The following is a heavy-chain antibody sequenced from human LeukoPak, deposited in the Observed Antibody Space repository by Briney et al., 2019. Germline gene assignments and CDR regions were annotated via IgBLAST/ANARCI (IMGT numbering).Heavy chain of an antibody. CDR1: GFTFNSYS. CDR2: ISSSSSYI. J-gene: IGHJ6*02. V-gene: IGHV3-21*01. Sequence: GGSLRLSCAASGFTFNSYSMNWVRQAPGKGLEWVSSISSSSSYIYYADSVKGRFTISRDNAKNSLYLQMNSLRAEDTAVYYCVTRGVIASDGMDVWGQGTTVTVSS. D-gene: IGHD3-10*01. CDR3: VTRGVIASDGMDV.